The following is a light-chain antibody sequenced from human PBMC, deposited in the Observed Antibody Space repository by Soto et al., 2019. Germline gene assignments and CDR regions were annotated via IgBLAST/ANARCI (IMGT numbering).Light chain of an antibody. CDR2: DAS. J-gene: IGKJ5*01. Sequence: IQLSQSPSTLSASVGDSVTITCRASQNIRNLLAWYQQKPGKAPEPLIYDASTLKTGVPSRFSGSGSGSEFNFTISGLQPDGFATYFCQQYNTYATFGQGTLLEIK. V-gene: IGKV1-5*01. CDR3: QQYNTYAT. CDR1: QNIRNL.